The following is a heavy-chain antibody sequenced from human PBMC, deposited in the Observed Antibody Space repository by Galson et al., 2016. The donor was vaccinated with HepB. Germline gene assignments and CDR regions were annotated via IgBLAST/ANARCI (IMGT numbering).Heavy chain of an antibody. V-gene: IGHV3-21*01. CDR2: ISGRSSYI. J-gene: IGHJ6*03. CDR1: TFTFSDYS. CDR3: ARVSPVDYYYYMDV. Sequence: SLRLSCAASTFTFSDYSMNWVRQAPGKGLEWVSFISGRSSYIYYADSVEGRFTVSRDNAKNSLYLQMNSLRAEDTAVYYRARVSPVDYYYYMDVWSRGTTVTVS.